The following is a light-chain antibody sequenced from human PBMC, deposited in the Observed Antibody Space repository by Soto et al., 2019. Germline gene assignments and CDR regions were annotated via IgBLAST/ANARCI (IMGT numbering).Light chain of an antibody. V-gene: IGKV1-6*01. J-gene: IGKJ1*01. CDR2: GAS. CDR3: LQDYNYPWT. CDR1: QGIGNA. Sequence: AIQITQSTSTLSASVGDRVTISCRASQGIGNALGWYQQKPGKPPKVLIYGASNLQSGVPSRFSGSGSGTDFTLTISSLQPEDFATYYCLQDYNYPWTFGQGTKVDIK.